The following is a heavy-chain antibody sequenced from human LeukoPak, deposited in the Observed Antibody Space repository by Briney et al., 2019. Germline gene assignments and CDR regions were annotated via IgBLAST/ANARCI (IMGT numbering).Heavy chain of an antibody. V-gene: IGHV3-23*01. Sequence: GGSLRLSCAASGFTFSSYAMSWVRQAPGKGLEWVSAISGSGGSTNYADSVKGRFTISRDNSKNTLYLQMNSLRAEDTAVYYCAKAGSVGYYDFWSGYGGNYFDYWGQGTLVTVSS. J-gene: IGHJ4*02. D-gene: IGHD3-3*01. CDR3: AKAGSVGYYDFWSGYGGNYFDY. CDR2: ISGSGGST. CDR1: GFTFSSYA.